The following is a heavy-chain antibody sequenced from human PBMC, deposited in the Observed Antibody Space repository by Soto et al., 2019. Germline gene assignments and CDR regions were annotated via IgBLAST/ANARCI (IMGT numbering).Heavy chain of an antibody. CDR1: GGSISSTTYF. D-gene: IGHD3-10*01. J-gene: IGHJ4*02. Sequence: SETLSLTCTVSGGSISSTTYFWGWIRQPPGKGLEWIGSISYSGSTFYNPSLKSRVTISVETSKNQFSLKLSSMTAADTAVYYCARHYYGSGSYLHTFEYWGQGTVVTVSS. V-gene: IGHV4-39*01. CDR3: ARHYYGSGSYLHTFEY. CDR2: ISYSGST.